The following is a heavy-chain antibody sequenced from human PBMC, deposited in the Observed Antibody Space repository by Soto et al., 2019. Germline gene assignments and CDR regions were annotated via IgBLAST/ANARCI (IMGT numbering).Heavy chain of an antibody. CDR2: INPGNGDT. V-gene: IGHV1-3*01. CDR3: ARNSYISGDDDSYYFDY. Sequence: ASVKVSCKASGYTFTRYAMHWVRQAPGQRPEWMGWINPGNGDTKYSEKLQGRVTFTRDTSATTIYMELSSLRSEDTALYYCARNSYISGDDDSYYFDYWGRGTPVTVSS. CDR1: GYTFTRYA. D-gene: IGHD2-21*02. J-gene: IGHJ4*02.